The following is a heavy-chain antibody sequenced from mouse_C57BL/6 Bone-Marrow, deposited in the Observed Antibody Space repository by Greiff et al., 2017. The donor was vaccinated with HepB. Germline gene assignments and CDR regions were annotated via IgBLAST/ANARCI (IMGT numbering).Heavy chain of an antibody. CDR3: AKDGPMGLRGD. Sequence: QVQLKQSGAELARPGASVKLSCKASGYTFTSYGISWVKQRTGQGLEWIGEIYPRSGNTYYNEKFKGKATLTADKSSSTAYMELSSLTSEDSAVYLCAKDGPMGLRGDWGQGTTLTVSA. CDR2: IYPRSGNT. D-gene: IGHD6-5*01. J-gene: IGHJ2*01. CDR1: GYTFTSYG. V-gene: IGHV1-81*01.